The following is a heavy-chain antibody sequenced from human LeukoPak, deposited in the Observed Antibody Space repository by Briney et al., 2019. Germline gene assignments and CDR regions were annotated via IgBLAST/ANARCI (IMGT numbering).Heavy chain of an antibody. D-gene: IGHD6-13*01. Sequence: SVKVSCKASGGTFSSYAISWVRQAPGQGLEWMGRIIPILGIANYAQKFQGRVTITADKSTSTAYMELSSLRSEDTAVYYCARAWRISAPNDAFDIWGQGTMVTVSS. CDR2: IIPILGIA. CDR1: GGTFSSYA. J-gene: IGHJ3*02. V-gene: IGHV1-69*04. CDR3: ARAWRISAPNDAFDI.